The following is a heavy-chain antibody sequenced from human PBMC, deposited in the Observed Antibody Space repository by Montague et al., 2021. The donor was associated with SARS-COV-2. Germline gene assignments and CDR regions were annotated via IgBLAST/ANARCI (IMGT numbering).Heavy chain of an antibody. Sequence: SLRLSCAASGFTFDDYAMHWVRQAPGKVLEWVSGISWSSNSIGYGDSVKGRFTISRDNAKNSLYLQMNSLRAEDTGLYYCAKGQKIKWLVLHSAPDWFDPWGQGTLVTVSS. CDR2: ISWSSNSI. D-gene: IGHD6-19*01. CDR3: AKGQKIKWLVLHSAPDWFDP. J-gene: IGHJ5*02. V-gene: IGHV3-9*01. CDR1: GFTFDDYA.